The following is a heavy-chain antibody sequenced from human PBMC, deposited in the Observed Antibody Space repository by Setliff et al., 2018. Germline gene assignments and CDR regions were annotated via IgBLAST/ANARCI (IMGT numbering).Heavy chain of an antibody. J-gene: IGHJ4*02. CDR3: ASRVTTGDY. V-gene: IGHV1-8*02. CDR2: ISAYSGNT. D-gene: IGHD4-17*01. Sequence: ASVKVSCKASGYTFTSYGISWVRQAPGQGLEWMGWISAYSGNTGYAQKFQGRVTMTRNTSISTAYMELSSLRSEDTAVYYCASRVTTGDYWGQGTLVTVSS. CDR1: GYTFTSYG.